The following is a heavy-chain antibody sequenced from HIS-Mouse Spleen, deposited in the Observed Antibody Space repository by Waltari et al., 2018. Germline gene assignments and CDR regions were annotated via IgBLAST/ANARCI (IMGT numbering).Heavy chain of an antibody. D-gene: IGHD6-19*01. CDR2: ISYDGSNK. CDR3: AKASSGWLDY. V-gene: IGHV3-30*18. CDR1: GFTFRSYA. Sequence: QVQLVESGGGVVQPGRSLRLSCAASGFTFRSYARHWVRQAPGKGLEWVAVISYDGSNKYYADSVKGRFTISRDNSKNTLYLQMNGLRAEDTAVYYCAKASSGWLDYWGQGTLVTVSS. J-gene: IGHJ4*02.